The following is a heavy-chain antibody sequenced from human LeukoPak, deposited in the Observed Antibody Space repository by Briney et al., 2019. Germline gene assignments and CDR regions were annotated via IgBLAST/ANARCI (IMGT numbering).Heavy chain of an antibody. CDR1: GFTFSSYA. D-gene: IGHD2-15*01. Sequence: GGSLRLSCAASGFTFSSYAMTGGRQAPGEVLELVSAISGSGGSTFYSDSVKGRFTISRDNSKNTLYLQMNSLRVDDTAVCYCARDPPAVAANPYGWGQGTLVTVSS. V-gene: IGHV3-23*01. CDR3: ARDPPAVAANPYG. J-gene: IGHJ4*02. CDR2: ISGSGGST.